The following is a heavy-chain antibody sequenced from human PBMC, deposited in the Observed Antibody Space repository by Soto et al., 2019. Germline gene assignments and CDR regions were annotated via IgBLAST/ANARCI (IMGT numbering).Heavy chain of an antibody. Sequence: QVQLQESGPGLVKPSQTLSLTCTVSGGSISSGGYYWSWIRQHPGKGLEWIGYIFYTGSTYYNPSLKSRVTTSVDTCKNQCSLQLSSWTAAGTAVYYGARVRRGRSYGMDVGGQGTTVTVSS. CDR2: IFYTGST. D-gene: IGHD2-15*01. V-gene: IGHV4-31*03. CDR3: ARVRRGRSYGMDV. CDR1: GGSISSGGYY. J-gene: IGHJ6*02.